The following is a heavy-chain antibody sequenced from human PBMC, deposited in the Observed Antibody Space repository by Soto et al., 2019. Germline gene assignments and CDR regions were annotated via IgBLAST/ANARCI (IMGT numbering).Heavy chain of an antibody. V-gene: IGHV2-26*01. J-gene: IGHJ4*02. CDR2: IFSNDEK. Sequence: QVTLKESGPVLVKPTETLTLTCTVSGFSLSNARMGVSWIRQPPGKALEWLAHIFSNDEKSYSTSLKSRLPLSKDTSKSQVVLTMTNMDPVDTATYYCARAGWVGGDCYSLDYWGQGTLVTVSS. CDR1: GFSLSNARMG. D-gene: IGHD2-21*02. CDR3: ARAGWVGGDCYSLDY.